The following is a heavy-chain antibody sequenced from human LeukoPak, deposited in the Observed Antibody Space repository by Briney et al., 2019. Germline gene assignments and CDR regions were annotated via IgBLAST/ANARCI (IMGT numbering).Heavy chain of an antibody. V-gene: IGHV1-69*04. J-gene: IGHJ4*02. D-gene: IGHD5-18*01. CDR3: ARGGRGYSYGCENYFDY. CDR2: IIPILGIA. CDR1: GGTFSSYA. Sequence: VASVKVSCKASGGTFSSYAISWVRQAPGQGLEWMGRIIPILGIANYAQKFQGRVTITADKSTSTAYMELSSLRSEDTAVYYCARGGRGYSYGCENYFDYWGQGTLVTVSS.